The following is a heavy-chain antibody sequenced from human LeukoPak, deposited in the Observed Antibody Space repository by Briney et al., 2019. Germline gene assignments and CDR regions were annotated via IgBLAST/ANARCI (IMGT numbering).Heavy chain of an antibody. CDR3: ARGQGITIFGVNIGEDAFDI. V-gene: IGHV4-34*01. Sequence: SETLSLTCAVYGGSFSGYYWSWIRQPPGKGLEWIGEINHSGSTNYNPSLKSRVTISVDTSKNQFSLKLSSVTAADTAVYYCARGQGITIFGVNIGEDAFDIWGQGTMVTVSS. J-gene: IGHJ3*02. D-gene: IGHD3-3*01. CDR2: INHSGST. CDR1: GGSFSGYY.